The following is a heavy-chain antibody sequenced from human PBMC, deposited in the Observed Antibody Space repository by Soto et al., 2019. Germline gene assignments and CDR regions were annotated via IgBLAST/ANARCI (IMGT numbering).Heavy chain of an antibody. D-gene: IGHD2-2*01. J-gene: IGHJ6*02. V-gene: IGHV4-59*01. Sequence: SETLSLTCTVSGGSISSYYWSWIRQPPGKGLEWIGYIYYSGSTNYNPSLKSRVTISVDTSKNQFSLKLSSVTAADTAVYYCARGTYCSTTSCSDYYYYYRMDVWGQGTKVTVSS. CDR2: IYYSGST. CDR3: ARGTYCSTTSCSDYYYYYRMDV. CDR1: GGSISSYY.